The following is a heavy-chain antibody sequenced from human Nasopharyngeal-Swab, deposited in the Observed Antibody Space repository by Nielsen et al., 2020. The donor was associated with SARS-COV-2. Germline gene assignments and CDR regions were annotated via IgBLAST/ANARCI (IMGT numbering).Heavy chain of an antibody. Sequence: GESLKISFAASGFTFSRSWIHWVHQAPGKGLEYLSAVSGDGVTTHYADSLKGRFTISRDNSKNTVYLQLGTLTAEDMAVYFCARGTPGIPGVDYWGQGTLVTVSS. J-gene: IGHJ4*02. CDR1: GFTFSRSW. CDR2: VSGDGVTT. D-gene: IGHD2-8*02. V-gene: IGHV3-64*02. CDR3: ARGTPGIPGVDY.